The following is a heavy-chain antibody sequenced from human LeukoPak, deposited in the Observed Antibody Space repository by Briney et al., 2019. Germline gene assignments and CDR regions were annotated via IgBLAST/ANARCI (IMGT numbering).Heavy chain of an antibody. CDR1: GFTFGSYA. CDR3: AIRAVITPYFDY. J-gene: IGHJ4*02. V-gene: IGHV3-23*01. D-gene: IGHD1-26*01. Sequence: PGGSLRLSCAVSGFTFGSYAMSWVRQAPGKGLEWVSGISGSGGSTHYADSVKGRFTISRDNSKNTLYLQMNSLRAEDTAVYYCAIRAVITPYFDYWGQGTLVTASS. CDR2: ISGSGGST.